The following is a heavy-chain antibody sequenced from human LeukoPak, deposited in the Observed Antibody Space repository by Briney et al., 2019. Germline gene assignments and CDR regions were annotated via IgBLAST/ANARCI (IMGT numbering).Heavy chain of an antibody. J-gene: IGHJ4*02. Sequence: PGGSLRLSCAASGFTFSSYSMNWVRQAPGKGLEWVSSISSSSSYIYYADSVKGRFTISRDNAKNSLYLQMNSLRAEDTAVYYCARDLYYDFWSGYYLAAGDYFDYWGQGTLVTVSS. CDR3: ARDLYYDFWSGYYLAAGDYFDY. CDR2: ISSSSSYI. D-gene: IGHD3-3*01. CDR1: GFTFSSYS. V-gene: IGHV3-21*01.